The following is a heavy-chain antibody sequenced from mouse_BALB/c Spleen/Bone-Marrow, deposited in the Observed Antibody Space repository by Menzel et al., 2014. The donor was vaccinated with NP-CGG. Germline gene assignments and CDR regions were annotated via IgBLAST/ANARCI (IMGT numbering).Heavy chain of an antibody. V-gene: IGHV1-7*01. CDR3: ARRAYGGSDGFAN. Sequence: VQLQQSGAELAKPGASVKMSCKASGYTFTSYWMHWVKQRPGQGLEWLGYIHPSTGSTYSNQKFKDQATLTADTSSSTAYRQRSSRTSEGAAVYYWARRAYGGSDGFANGGQGTLVTVSA. D-gene: IGHD1-1*01. CDR2: IHPSTGST. CDR1: GYTFTSYW. J-gene: IGHJ3*01.